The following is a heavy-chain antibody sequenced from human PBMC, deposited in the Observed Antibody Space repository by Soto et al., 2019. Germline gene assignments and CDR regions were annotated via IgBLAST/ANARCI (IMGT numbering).Heavy chain of an antibody. CDR1: GDSMSGFY. CDR3: ARLRRNYFDY. Sequence: QVQLQESGPGLVKPSETLSLTCTVSGDSMSGFYWSWIRQTPGKGLEWLGYINYVGRTSYYSPSLQSRVTIPLDSSKNQFSRILSSVTAEDPAVYFCARLRRNYFDYWGQGTLVTVSS. V-gene: IGHV4-59*01. J-gene: IGHJ4*02. CDR2: INYVGRTS.